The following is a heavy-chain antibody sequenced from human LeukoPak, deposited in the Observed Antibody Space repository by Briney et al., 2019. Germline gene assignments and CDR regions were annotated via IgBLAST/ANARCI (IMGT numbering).Heavy chain of an antibody. CDR1: GGSFSGYY. J-gene: IGHJ4*02. D-gene: IGHD6-13*01. V-gene: IGHV4-34*01. Sequence: SETLSLTCAVYGGSFSGYYWSWIRQPPGKGLEWIGEINHSGSTYYNPSLKSRVTISVDTSKNQFSLKLSSVTAADTAVYYCARERGGAAAGREGYFDYWGQGTLVTVSS. CDR3: ARERGGAAAGREGYFDY. CDR2: INHSGST.